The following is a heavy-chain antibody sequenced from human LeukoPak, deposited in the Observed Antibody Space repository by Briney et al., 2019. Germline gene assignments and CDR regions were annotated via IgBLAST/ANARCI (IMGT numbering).Heavy chain of an antibody. CDR2: VDPEDGAT. CDR1: GYTFTDYY. V-gene: IGHV1-69-2*01. J-gene: IGHJ6*02. D-gene: IGHD6-13*01. Sequence: ATVKISCKVSGYTFTDYYMHWVQQAPGKGHEWMGFVDPEDGATIYAEKFQGRVTITADTSTDTAYMELSSLRSEDTAVYYCATGYSSSWYSGYGMDVWGQGTTVTVSS. CDR3: ATGYSSSWYSGYGMDV.